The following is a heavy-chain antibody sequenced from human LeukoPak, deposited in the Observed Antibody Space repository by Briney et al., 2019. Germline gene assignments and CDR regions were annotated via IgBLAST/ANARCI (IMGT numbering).Heavy chain of an antibody. J-gene: IGHJ4*02. CDR2: MHTGGTT. Sequence: GGSLRLSCAASGFTVSVTHMSWVRQAPGKGLEWVSAMHTGGTTYYADSVKGRFTISRDNSRNTLFLHMSSLRADDTDVYYCAKDEATSGGGLASWGQGTLVTVSS. CDR1: GFTVSVTH. V-gene: IGHV3-53*01. CDR3: AKDEATSGGGLAS. D-gene: IGHD3-16*01.